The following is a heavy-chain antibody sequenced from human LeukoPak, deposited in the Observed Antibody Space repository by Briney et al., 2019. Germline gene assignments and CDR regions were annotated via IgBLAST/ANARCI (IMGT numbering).Heavy chain of an antibody. V-gene: IGHV3-23*01. D-gene: IGHD2-21*01. Sequence: GGSLRLSCEASQFTFSRFAMSWIRQAPGTGLEWVSTLSGSGTATYYADSVKGRFTTSRANSKDTLYLQMDNLRADDTAVYYCAKHLGSHSFLFYYMDVWGTGTSVTVSS. CDR3: AKHLGSHSFLFYYMDV. CDR2: LSGSGTAT. CDR1: QFTFSRFA. J-gene: IGHJ6*03.